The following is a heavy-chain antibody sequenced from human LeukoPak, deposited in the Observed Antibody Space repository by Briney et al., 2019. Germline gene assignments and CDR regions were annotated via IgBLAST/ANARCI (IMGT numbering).Heavy chain of an antibody. D-gene: IGHD3-22*01. Sequence: GGSLRLSCAASGFTFTNSAMGWVRQAPGKGLEWVSGITPGGVTSYVDSVKGRFTISRDNAKNSLYLQMNSLRAEDTALYYCAKGKYYYDSSAGGPTYYFDYWGQGTLVTVSS. V-gene: IGHV3-23*01. CDR1: GFTFTNSA. CDR2: ITPGGVT. J-gene: IGHJ4*02. CDR3: AKGKYYYDSSAGGPTYYFDY.